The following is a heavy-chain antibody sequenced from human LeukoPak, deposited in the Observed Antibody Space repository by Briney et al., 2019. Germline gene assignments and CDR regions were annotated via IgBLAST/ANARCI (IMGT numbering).Heavy chain of an antibody. D-gene: IGHD3-3*02. CDR1: GFTFSSYS. V-gene: IGHV3-21*01. CDR2: ISSSSSYI. Sequence: PGGSLRLSCAASGFTFSSYSMNWLRQAPGKGLEWVSSISSSSSYIYYADSVKGRFTISRDNAKNSLYLQMNSLRAEDTAVYYCARDKSQSLAFYFFDYWGQGTLVTVSS. J-gene: IGHJ4*02. CDR3: ARDKSQSLAFYFFDY.